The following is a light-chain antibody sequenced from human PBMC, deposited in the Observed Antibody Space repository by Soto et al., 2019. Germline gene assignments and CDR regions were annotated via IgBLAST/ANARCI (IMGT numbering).Light chain of an antibody. V-gene: IGLV1-51*01. CDR2: DSN. J-gene: IGLJ2*01. Sequence: QSVLTQPPSVSAAPGQKVTISCSGSSSNTGSNYVSWYQHLPGTAPKLLIYDSNKRPSGIPDRFSGSKSGTSATLGITGLQTGDEADYYCGTWDSSLSAVVFGGGTKLTVL. CDR1: SSNTGSNY. CDR3: GTWDSSLSAVV.